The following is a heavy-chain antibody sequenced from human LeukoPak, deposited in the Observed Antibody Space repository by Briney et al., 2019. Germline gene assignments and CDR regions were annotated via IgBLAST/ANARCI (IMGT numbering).Heavy chain of an antibody. V-gene: IGHV3-23*01. CDR2: ISGSGGST. CDR3: AKHIWKTTVTIGYFDY. J-gene: IGHJ4*02. CDR1: GFTFSSYA. D-gene: IGHD4-17*01. Sequence: GGSLRLSCAASGFTFSSYAMSWVRQAPGKGLEWVSAISGSGGSTYYADSVKGRFTISRDNSKNTLYLQMNSLRAEDTAVYYCAKHIWKTTVTIGYFDYWVQGTLVTVSS.